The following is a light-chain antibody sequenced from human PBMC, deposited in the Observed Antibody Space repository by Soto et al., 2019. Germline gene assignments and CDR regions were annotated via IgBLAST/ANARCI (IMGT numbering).Light chain of an antibody. CDR2: ANN. J-gene: IGLJ3*02. Sequence: QSVLTQPPSASGTPGQKITISCSGSTSDIGSNTVNWYQQVPGTAPKLLIYANNQRPSVVPDRFSGSKSGTSASLAISGLQSEDEADYYCEAWDDSLNGPVFGGGTKLTVL. CDR3: EAWDDSLNGPV. CDR1: TSDIGSNT. V-gene: IGLV1-44*01.